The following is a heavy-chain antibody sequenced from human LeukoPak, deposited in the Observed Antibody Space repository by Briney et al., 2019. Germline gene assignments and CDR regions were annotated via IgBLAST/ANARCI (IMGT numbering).Heavy chain of an antibody. D-gene: IGHD1-26*01. J-gene: IGHJ3*02. V-gene: IGHV3-23*01. CDR1: GFTFSSYA. Sequence: GGSLRLSCAASGFTFSSYAMSWVRQAPQRGLERVSAISGSGGSTYYADSVKGRFTISRDNSKNTLYLQMNSLRAEDTAVYYCAKRPGLLQAFAIWGQGTMVTVSS. CDR3: AKRPGLLQAFAI. CDR2: ISGSGGST.